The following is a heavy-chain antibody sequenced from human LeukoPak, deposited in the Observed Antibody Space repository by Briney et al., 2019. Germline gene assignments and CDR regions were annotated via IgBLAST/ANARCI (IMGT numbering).Heavy chain of an antibody. D-gene: IGHD2-21*02. J-gene: IGHJ4*02. CDR2: IWYDGSNK. CDR1: GFTFSSYG. Sequence: PGGSLRLSCAASGFTFSSYGMHWVRQAPGKGLEWVAVIWYDGSNKYYADSVKGRFTISRDNSKNTLYLQMNSLRAEDTAVYYCARDLHCGGDCYSYYFDYWGQGTLVTVSS. V-gene: IGHV3-33*01. CDR3: ARDLHCGGDCYSYYFDY.